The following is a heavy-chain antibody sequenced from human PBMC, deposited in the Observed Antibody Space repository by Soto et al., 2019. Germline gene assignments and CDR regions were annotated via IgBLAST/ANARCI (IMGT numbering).Heavy chain of an antibody. CDR1: GVTVSSYV. CDR2: VIPLLATA. J-gene: IGHJ4*02. V-gene: IGHV1-69*06. Sequence: QVQLVPSGAEVKKPGSSVKVSCRASGVTVSSYVIMWVRQAPGQGLEWMGGVIPLLATANYAEKFRGRVTITADKYTGSAYMKLSSLRSEGAVVYYCAGFGYSKGYAYWGQGTLVTVSS. CDR3: AGFGYSKGYAY. D-gene: IGHD4-4*01.